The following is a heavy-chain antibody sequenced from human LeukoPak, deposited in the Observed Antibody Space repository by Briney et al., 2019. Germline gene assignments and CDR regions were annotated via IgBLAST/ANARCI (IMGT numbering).Heavy chain of an antibody. Sequence: GGSLRLSCAASGFTVSRNYMHWARQLPGKGLVWVSRISPTGSTTSYADSVKGRFTVSRDNAKNTLYLQVNNLRAEDTAVYYCARGPNSNWSGLDFWGQGTLLTVSS. CDR3: ARGPNSNWSGLDF. CDR1: GFTVSRNY. J-gene: IGHJ4*02. V-gene: IGHV3-74*01. CDR2: ISPTGSTT. D-gene: IGHD6-6*01.